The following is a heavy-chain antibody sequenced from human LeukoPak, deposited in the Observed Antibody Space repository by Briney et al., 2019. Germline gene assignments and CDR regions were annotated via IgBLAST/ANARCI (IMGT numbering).Heavy chain of an antibody. D-gene: IGHD4-17*01. Sequence: SETLSLTCTGSGGSIRTFYLSWIRQPVGKGLEWIGRMSPSATTYNPSLKSRVTMSIDTSKSQFFLNLSSVTAADTAVYYCARDPVGDYPYNWFDPWGQGTLVTVSS. CDR3: ARDPVGDYPYNWFDP. J-gene: IGHJ5*02. CDR1: GGSIRTFY. CDR2: MSPSATT. V-gene: IGHV4-4*07.